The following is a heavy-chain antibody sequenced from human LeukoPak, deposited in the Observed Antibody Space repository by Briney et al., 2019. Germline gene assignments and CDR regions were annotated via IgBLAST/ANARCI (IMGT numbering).Heavy chain of an antibody. CDR2: INYRGST. D-gene: IGHD1-14*01. CDR3: ARARTSTNFFDY. CDR1: GGSFSGYY. Sequence: PSETLSPTCAVYGGSFSGYYWNWIRQPPGNGLEWIGEINYRGSTSYNPSLKSRATISVDTSKNQFSLKLSSVTAADTAVYYCARARTSTNFFDYWGQGTLVTVSS. V-gene: IGHV4-34*01. J-gene: IGHJ4*02.